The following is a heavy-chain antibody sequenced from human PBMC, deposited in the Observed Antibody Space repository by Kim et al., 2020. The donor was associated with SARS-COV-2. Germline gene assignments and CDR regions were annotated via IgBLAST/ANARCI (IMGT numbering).Heavy chain of an antibody. D-gene: IGHD5-12*01. Sequence: SRVTISVDTSKNQFSLKLSSVTAADTAVYYCARGPLIVATNNYYYYGMDVWGQGTTVTVSS. V-gene: IGHV4-34*01. J-gene: IGHJ6*02. CDR3: ARGPLIVATNNYYYYGMDV.